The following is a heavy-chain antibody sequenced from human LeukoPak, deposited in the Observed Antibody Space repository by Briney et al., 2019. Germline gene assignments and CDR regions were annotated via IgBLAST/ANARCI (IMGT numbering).Heavy chain of an antibody. V-gene: IGHV4-4*07. CDR2: IHTNDGT. Sequence: PSETLSLTCTVSGGSISGYYWSWGREPAGKGLEWIGRIHTNDGTNFNPSLKSRVTMSLDTSKNQFSLKSTSVTAADTAVYYCARGAATYDFQYWGQGTLVAVSS. CDR3: ARGAATYDFQY. CDR1: GGSISGYY. D-gene: IGHD6-25*01. J-gene: IGHJ1*01.